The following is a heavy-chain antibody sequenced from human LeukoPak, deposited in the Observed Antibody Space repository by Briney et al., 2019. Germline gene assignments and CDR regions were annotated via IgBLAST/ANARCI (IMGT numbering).Heavy chain of an antibody. J-gene: IGHJ3*02. CDR1: GFTFSSYG. V-gene: IGHV3-30*18. Sequence: GRSLRFSCAASGFTFSSYGMHWVRQAPGKGLEWVAVISYDGSNKYYADSVKGRFTISRDNSKNTLYLQMNSLRAEDTAVYYCAKDRGITMIVVVNNDDAFDIWGQGTMVTVSS. CDR3: AKDRGITMIVVVNNDDAFDI. D-gene: IGHD3-22*01. CDR2: ISYDGSNK.